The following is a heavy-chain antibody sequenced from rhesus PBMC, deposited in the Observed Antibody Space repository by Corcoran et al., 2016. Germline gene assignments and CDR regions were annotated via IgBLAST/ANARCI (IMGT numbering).Heavy chain of an antibody. CDR3: ARVGGTVTTLFDY. J-gene: IGHJ4*01. CDR1: GGSITSSNW. Sequence: QVQLQESGPGLVKPSETLSPTCAVSGGSITSSNWWRWIRKPPGTGLEWIGYITYSGSTSYNPSLKSRVTISRDTTKNQFSLKLSSVTAADTAVYYCARVGGTVTTLFDYWGQGVLVTVSS. V-gene: IGHV4-122*02. D-gene: IGHD4-23*01. CDR2: ITYSGST.